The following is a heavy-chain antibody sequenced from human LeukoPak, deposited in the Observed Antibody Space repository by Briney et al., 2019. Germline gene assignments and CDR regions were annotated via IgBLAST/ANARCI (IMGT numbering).Heavy chain of an antibody. J-gene: IGHJ6*02. CDR1: GFIFGNYD. D-gene: IGHD3-3*01. CDR2: ISSNGDST. V-gene: IGHV3-64*04. Sequence: GGSLRLSCSASGFIFGNYDMHWVRQAPGTGLEYVSVISSNGDSTYYADSVKGRFTISRDNSKNKLYLQMNSLKTEDTALYYCARDLTLFGVSISHYNGLDVWGQGTTVTVSS. CDR3: ARDLTLFGVSISHYNGLDV.